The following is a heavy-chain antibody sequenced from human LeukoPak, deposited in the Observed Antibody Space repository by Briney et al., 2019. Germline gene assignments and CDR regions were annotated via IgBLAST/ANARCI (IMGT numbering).Heavy chain of an antibody. D-gene: IGHD2-15*01. CDR1: GYTFTSFG. CDR3: TRDHCSGDNCPSFDY. V-gene: IGHV1-18*04. CDR2: FGAYNGDT. J-gene: IGHJ4*02. Sequence: ASVKVSCKPSGYTFTSFGISWVRQAPGQGLEWMGWFGAYNGDTNYAQKFQGRVTMTTDTSTSTAYMDLRSLRSDDTAVYYCTRDHCSGDNCPSFDYWGQGTLVTVSS.